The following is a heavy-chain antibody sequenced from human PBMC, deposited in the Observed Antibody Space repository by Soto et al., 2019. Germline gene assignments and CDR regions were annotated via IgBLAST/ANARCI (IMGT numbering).Heavy chain of an antibody. V-gene: IGHV1-18*01. Sequence: QVQLVQSGAEVKKPGASVKVSCKASGYTFTNLGISWVRQAPGQGLEWMGRIRAYNGNSNYAHNFQGRVTMTTDTSTSTAYMELRSVRSDDPAVYYCARGGTPIDYCGQGTLVTVSS. CDR1: GYTFTNLG. J-gene: IGHJ4*02. CDR2: IRAYNGNS. CDR3: ARGGTPIDY. D-gene: IGHD3-16*01.